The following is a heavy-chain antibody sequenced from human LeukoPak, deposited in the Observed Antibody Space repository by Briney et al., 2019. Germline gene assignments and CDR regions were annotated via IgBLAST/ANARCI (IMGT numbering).Heavy chain of an antibody. Sequence: SETLSLTCTVPGGSISSSSYYWGWIRQPPGKGLEWIGSIHYSGSTYYNPSLKSRVTISVDTSKNQFSLKLSSVTAADTAVYYCSRRSDSSGLYWGQGTLVTVSS. CDR3: SRRSDSSGLY. D-gene: IGHD3-22*01. CDR1: GGSISSSSYY. CDR2: IHYSGST. V-gene: IGHV4-39*01. J-gene: IGHJ4*02.